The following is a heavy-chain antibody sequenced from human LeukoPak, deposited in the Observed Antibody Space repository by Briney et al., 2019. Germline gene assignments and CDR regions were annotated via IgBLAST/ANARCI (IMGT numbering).Heavy chain of an antibody. CDR1: GGSFSGYY. CDR3: ARPPYSSGWYEYTYFDY. J-gene: IGHJ4*02. D-gene: IGHD6-19*01. CDR2: INHSGST. Sequence: SETLSLTCAVYGGSFSGYYWSWIRQPPGKGLKWIGEINHSGSTNYNPSLKSRVTISVDTSKNQFSLKLSSVTAADTAVYYCARPPYSSGWYEYTYFDYWGQGTLVTVSS. V-gene: IGHV4-34*01.